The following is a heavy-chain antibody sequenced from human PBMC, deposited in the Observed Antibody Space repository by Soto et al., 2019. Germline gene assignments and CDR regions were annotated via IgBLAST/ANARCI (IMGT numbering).Heavy chain of an antibody. CDR3: ARDHRDSSSWNFDY. CDR1: GYTFTGYY. V-gene: IGHV1-2*04. CDR2: INPNSGGT. Sequence: ASVKVSCKASGYTFTGYYMHWVRQAPGQGLEWMGWINPNSGGTNYAQKFQGWVTMTRDTSISTAYMELSRLRSDDTAVYYCARDHRDSSSWNFDYWGQGTLDTAPQ. J-gene: IGHJ4*02. D-gene: IGHD6-13*01.